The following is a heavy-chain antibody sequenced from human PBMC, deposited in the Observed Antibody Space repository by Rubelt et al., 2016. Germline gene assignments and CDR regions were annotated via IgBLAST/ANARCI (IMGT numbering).Heavy chain of an antibody. CDR2: IYSGGST. J-gene: IGHJ6*02. Sequence: QAPGKGLEWVSVIYSGGSTYYADSVKGRFTISRDNSKNTLYLQMNSLRAEDTAVYYCARDSPGIAVPRGYYYYGMDVWGQGTTVTVSS. CDR3: ARDSPGIAVPRGYYYYGMDV. D-gene: IGHD6-19*01. V-gene: IGHV3-53*05.